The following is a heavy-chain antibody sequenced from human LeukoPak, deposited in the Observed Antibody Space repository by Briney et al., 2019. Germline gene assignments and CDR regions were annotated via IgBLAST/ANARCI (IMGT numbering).Heavy chain of an antibody. Sequence: GGSLRLSCAASGFTFSSYAMSWVRQAPGKGLEWVSAISGSGGSTYYADSVKGRFTISRDNSKNTLYLQMNSLRAEDTAVYYCAKVPRYCTNGVCYSLYYFDYWGQGTLVTVSP. CDR2: ISGSGGST. D-gene: IGHD2-8*01. CDR1: GFTFSSYA. V-gene: IGHV3-23*01. J-gene: IGHJ4*02. CDR3: AKVPRYCTNGVCYSLYYFDY.